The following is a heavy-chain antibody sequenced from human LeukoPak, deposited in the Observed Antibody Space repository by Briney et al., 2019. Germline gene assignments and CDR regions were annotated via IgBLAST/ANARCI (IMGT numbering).Heavy chain of an antibody. J-gene: IGHJ4*02. CDR2: ISSDGSSS. CDR1: GFMFSSYW. V-gene: IGHV3-74*01. CDR3: TTAYGDYEVFDY. Sequence: GGSLRLSCAASGFMFSSYWMHWLRQVPGKGLVWVSRISSDGSSSTYADSVKGRFTISRDNAKNTLYLQMNSLKTEDTAVYYCTTAYGDYEVFDYWGQGTLVTVSS. D-gene: IGHD4-17*01.